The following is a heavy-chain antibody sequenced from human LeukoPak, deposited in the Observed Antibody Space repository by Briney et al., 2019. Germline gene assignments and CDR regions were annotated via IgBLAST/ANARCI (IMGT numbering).Heavy chain of an antibody. D-gene: IGHD1-1*01. J-gene: IGHJ4*02. CDR1: GGSISSSIYY. CDR2: IYYSGST. V-gene: IGHV4-39*07. Sequence: SETLSLTCTVSGGSISSSIYYWGWIRQPPGRGLEWIGTIYYSGSTYYNPSLKSRVTISVDTSKNHFSLKLTSVTAADTAVYYCAKAALEPRHIDYWGQGTLVTVSS. CDR3: AKAALEPRHIDY.